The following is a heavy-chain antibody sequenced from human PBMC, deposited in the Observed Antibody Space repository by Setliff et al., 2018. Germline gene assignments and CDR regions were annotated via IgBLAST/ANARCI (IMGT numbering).Heavy chain of an antibody. V-gene: IGHV4-39*07. CDR2: IFYGGST. CDR3: ARDGGEY. J-gene: IGHJ4*02. Sequence: PSETLSLTCTVSGASISSSSYYWAWIRQPPGRGLELIGSIFYGGSTYYNPSLKSRVTISVDTSKNQFSLKLSSVTAADTAVYYCARDGGEYWGQGTLVTVSS. D-gene: IGHD3-16*01. CDR1: GASISSSSYY.